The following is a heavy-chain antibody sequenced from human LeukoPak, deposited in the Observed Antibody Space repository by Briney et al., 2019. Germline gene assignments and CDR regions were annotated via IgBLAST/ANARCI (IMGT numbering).Heavy chain of an antibody. D-gene: IGHD3-10*01. J-gene: IGHJ4*02. CDR1: GFTVSSNY. CDR3: ARDVVRGAPAY. V-gene: IGHV3-66*01. Sequence: PGGSLRLSCAASGFTVSSNYMSWVRQAPGKGLEWVSVIYSGGSTYYADSVKGRFTISRDNSKNTLYLQMNSLRAEDTAVYYCARDVVRGAPAYWGQGTLVTVSS. CDR2: IYSGGST.